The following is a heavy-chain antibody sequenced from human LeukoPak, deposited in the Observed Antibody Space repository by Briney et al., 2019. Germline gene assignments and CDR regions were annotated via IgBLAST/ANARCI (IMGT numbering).Heavy chain of an antibody. CDR2: VYYSGST. J-gene: IGHJ4*02. V-gene: IGHV4-39*01. CDR1: GGSISSSSYY. D-gene: IGHD6-13*01. CDR3: ARHSGGSSSFDY. Sequence: PSETLSLTCTVSGGSISSSSYYWGWIRQPPGKGLEWVGSVYYSGSTYYIPSLKSRVTISVDTSKNQFSLRLQSVTAADTAVYYCARHSGGSSSFDYWGQGTLVTVSS.